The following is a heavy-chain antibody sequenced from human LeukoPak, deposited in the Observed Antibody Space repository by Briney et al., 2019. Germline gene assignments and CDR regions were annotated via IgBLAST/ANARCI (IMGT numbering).Heavy chain of an antibody. D-gene: IGHD2-21*02. V-gene: IGHV1-46*01. J-gene: IGHJ3*02. CDR1: GYTFTSYY. Sequence: ASVEVSCKASGYTFTSYYMHWVRQAPGQGLEWTGIINPSGGSTSYAQKFQGRVTMTRDMSTSIVYMELSSLRSEDTAVYYGAREYLSIVVVTANAFDIWGQGTMVTVSS. CDR3: AREYLSIVVVTANAFDI. CDR2: INPSGGST.